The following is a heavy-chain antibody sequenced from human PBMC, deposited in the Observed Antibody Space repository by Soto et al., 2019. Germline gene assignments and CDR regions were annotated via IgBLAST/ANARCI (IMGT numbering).Heavy chain of an antibody. V-gene: IGHV2-5*02. CDR1: GFSLSTNEVG. D-gene: IGHD3-10*01. CDR2: IYWDDDK. J-gene: IGHJ4*02. CDR3: ARLKDLYLTFDY. Sequence: SGPTLVNPTHTRTLTCTFSGFSLSTNEVGVVWIRQPPGKALEWLAIIYWDDDKRYSPLLKTRLTVTKDTSKNQVVLTLTNMGAVDTGTYYCARLKDLYLTFDYWGQGSLVTVSS.